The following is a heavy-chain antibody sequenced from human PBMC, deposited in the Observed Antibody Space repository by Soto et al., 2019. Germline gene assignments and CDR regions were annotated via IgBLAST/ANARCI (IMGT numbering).Heavy chain of an antibody. Sequence: PSETLSLTCIVSGGSISSYYWSWIRQPSGKGLEWIGYIYYSGSTNYNPSLKSRVTISVDTSKNQFSLKLSSVTAADTAVYYCARGRWELPGYFDYWGQGSLVTVSS. V-gene: IGHV4-59*01. J-gene: IGHJ4*02. D-gene: IGHD1-26*01. CDR3: ARGRWELPGYFDY. CDR2: IYYSGST. CDR1: GGSISSYY.